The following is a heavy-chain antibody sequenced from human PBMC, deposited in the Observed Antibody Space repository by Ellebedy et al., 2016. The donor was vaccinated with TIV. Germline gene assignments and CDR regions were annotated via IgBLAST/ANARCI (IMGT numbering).Heavy chain of an antibody. CDR3: AATQDDSDNWFDP. D-gene: IGHD1-26*01. Sequence: ASVKVSXXASGYTFTSYGISWVRQAPGQGLEWMGWISAYNGNTNYAQKLQGRVTMTTDTSTSTAYMELRSLRSDDTAVYYCAATQDDSDNWFDPWGQGTLVTVSS. J-gene: IGHJ5*02. CDR1: GYTFTSYG. V-gene: IGHV1-18*04. CDR2: ISAYNGNT.